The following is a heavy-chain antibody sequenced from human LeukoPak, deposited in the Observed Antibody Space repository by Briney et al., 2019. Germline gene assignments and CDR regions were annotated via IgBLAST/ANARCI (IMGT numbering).Heavy chain of an antibody. CDR3: AREIPGRGQQLRGFDY. Sequence: PGGSLRLSCAASGFTVSSNYMSWVRQAPGKGLEWVSVIYSGGSTYYADSVKGRFTISRDNSKNTLYLQMNSLRAEDTAVYYCAREIPGRGQQLRGFDYWGQGTLVTVSS. J-gene: IGHJ4*02. V-gene: IGHV3-53*01. CDR1: GFTVSSNY. CDR2: IYSGGST. D-gene: IGHD6-13*01.